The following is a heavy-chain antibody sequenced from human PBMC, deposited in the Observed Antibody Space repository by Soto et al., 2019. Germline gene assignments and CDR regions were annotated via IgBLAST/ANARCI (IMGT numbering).Heavy chain of an antibody. D-gene: IGHD4-17*01. CDR3: ARGYGDYAPFDY. J-gene: IGHJ4*02. Sequence: ASVKVSCKASGYTFTSYAMHWVRQAPGQRLEWMGWINAGNGNTKYSQKFQGRVTITRDTSASTDYMELSSLRSEDTAVYYCARGYGDYAPFDYWGQGTLVTVSS. CDR2: INAGNGNT. V-gene: IGHV1-3*01. CDR1: GYTFTSYA.